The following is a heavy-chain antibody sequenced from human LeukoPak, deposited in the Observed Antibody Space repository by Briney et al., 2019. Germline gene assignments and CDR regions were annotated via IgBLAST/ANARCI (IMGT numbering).Heavy chain of an antibody. CDR3: ARIATYYDFWSGGQRQHAFDI. CDR1: GFTFSTYS. CDR2: ISPDSNYK. V-gene: IGHV3-21*01. D-gene: IGHD3-3*01. J-gene: IGHJ3*02. Sequence: GESLRLSCAASGFTFSTYSMNWLRLAPGKGLEWVSSISPDSNYKYYVDSVKGRFTISRDNAKSSLYLQMNSLRAEDTAVYYCARIATYYDFWSGGQRQHAFDIWGQGTMVTVSS.